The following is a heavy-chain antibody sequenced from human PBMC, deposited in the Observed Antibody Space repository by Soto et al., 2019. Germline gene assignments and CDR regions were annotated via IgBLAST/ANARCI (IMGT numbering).Heavy chain of an antibody. CDR2: IKQDGSEK. CDR1: GFTFSSYW. Sequence: GGSLRLSCAASGFTFSSYWMSWVRQAPGKGLEWVANIKQDGSEKYYVDSVKGRFTISRDNAKNSLYLQMNSLRAEDTAVYYCARRDSSSWYVRANYFDYWGQGTLVTVSS. V-gene: IGHV3-7*01. J-gene: IGHJ4*02. D-gene: IGHD6-13*01. CDR3: ARRDSSSWYVRANYFDY.